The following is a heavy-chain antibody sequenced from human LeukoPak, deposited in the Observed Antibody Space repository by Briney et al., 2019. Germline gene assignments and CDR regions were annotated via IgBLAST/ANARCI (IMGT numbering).Heavy chain of an antibody. CDR3: AKDRAPMVTVVDS. Sequence: GGSLRLSCAASGFTFSNYWMHWVRQAPGKGLVWVARINSDGSTTNYADSVKGRFTISRDNAKNTLYLQMNSLRAEDTAVYYCAKDRAPMVTVVDSWGQGTLVTVSS. CDR1: GFTFSNYW. V-gene: IGHV3-74*01. D-gene: IGHD5-18*01. J-gene: IGHJ4*02. CDR2: INSDGSTT.